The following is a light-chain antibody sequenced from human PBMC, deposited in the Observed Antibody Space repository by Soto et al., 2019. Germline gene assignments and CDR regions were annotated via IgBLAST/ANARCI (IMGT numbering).Light chain of an antibody. V-gene: IGKV2-24*01. CDR3: MQATHYRPYT. CDR2: KVS. J-gene: IGKJ2*01. CDR1: QSLAHSDGNTS. Sequence: DVVMTQTPLSSPVPLGQPASISCRSSQSLAHSDGNTSLNWLHQRPGQPPRLLIYKVSHRFSGVPDRVSGSGAGTDFTLEISRVEAEDVGIYYCMQATHYRPYTFGPGNKLEIK.